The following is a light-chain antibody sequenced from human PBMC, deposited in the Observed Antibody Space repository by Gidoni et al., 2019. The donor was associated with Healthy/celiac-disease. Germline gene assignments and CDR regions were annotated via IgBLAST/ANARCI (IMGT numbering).Light chain of an antibody. V-gene: IGLV2-14*01. CDR2: EVS. Sequence: QSALTQPASVSGSPGQSITISCTGTSSDVDGYNYVSWYQQHPGKAPKLMIDEVSNRPSGVSNRFSGSKSGNTASLTISGLQAEDEADYYCSSYTSSSTLVFGTGTKVTVL. J-gene: IGLJ1*01. CDR3: SSYTSSSTLV. CDR1: SSDVDGYNY.